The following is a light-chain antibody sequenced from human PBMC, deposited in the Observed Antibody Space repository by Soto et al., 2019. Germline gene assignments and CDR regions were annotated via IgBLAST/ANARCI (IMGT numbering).Light chain of an antibody. J-gene: IGKJ1*01. V-gene: IGKV3-15*01. CDR2: GAS. Sequence: EIVMTQSPATLSVSPGARATLSCRASQSVSSNLAWYQQNPGQAPRLLIYGASTRATGIPARFSGSGSGTEFTLTISSLQSEDFAVYYCQQYNNWPPWTFGQGTKVDIK. CDR3: QQYNNWPPWT. CDR1: QSVSSN.